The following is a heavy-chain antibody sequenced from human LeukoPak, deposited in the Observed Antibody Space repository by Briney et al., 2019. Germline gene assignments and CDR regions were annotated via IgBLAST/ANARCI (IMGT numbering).Heavy chain of an antibody. CDR1: GFTFSDLW. D-gene: IGHD7-27*01. J-gene: IGHJ4*02. CDR2: IKTDGSST. CDR3: ARTGDFDY. Sequence: GGSLELSCGASGFTFSDLWMPWGRQAPGKGLVWVSYIKTDGSSTSYADSVKGRFTISRDNAKNTLYLQMNSLRAEDTAVYYCARTGDFDYWGQGILVTVSS. V-gene: IGHV3-74*01.